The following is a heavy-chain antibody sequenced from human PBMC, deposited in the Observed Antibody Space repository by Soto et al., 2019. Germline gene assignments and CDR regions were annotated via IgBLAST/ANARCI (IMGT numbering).Heavy chain of an antibody. Sequence: QVTLKVSRPVLVKPTAPLTLTCTVSGFSLSNASMGVSCIRQPPGKALEWLAHLFSNDETSYSTSLKSRLTHAKDTSKSQVVLTMTNMDPVDTATYYCARIRGIVLDWGQGTLVTVSS. CDR2: LFSNDET. V-gene: IGHV2-26*01. J-gene: IGHJ4*02. D-gene: IGHD2-8*01. CDR1: GFSLSNASMG. CDR3: ARIRGIVLD.